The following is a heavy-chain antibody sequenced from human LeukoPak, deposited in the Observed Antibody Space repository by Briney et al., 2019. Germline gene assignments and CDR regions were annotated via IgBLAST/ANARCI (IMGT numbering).Heavy chain of an antibody. J-gene: IGHJ6*03. D-gene: IGHD2-8*01. CDR3: ARSAEHCNNGVCFTVYYMDV. CDR2: INPNSGDP. CDR1: GYTFSGSY. V-gene: IGHV1-2*06. Sequence: VASVKVSSKASGYTFSGSYIHWVRQAPGQGLEWMGRINPNSGDPNFAHTFQSRITMTRETSITTAYRELSSLTSDDTAVYFCARSAEHCNNGVCFTVYYMDVWGKGTTVTVSS.